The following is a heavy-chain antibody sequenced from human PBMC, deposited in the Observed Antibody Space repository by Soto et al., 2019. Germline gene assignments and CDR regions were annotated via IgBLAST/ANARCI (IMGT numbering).Heavy chain of an antibody. D-gene: IGHD3-10*01. CDR3: AKNIVRGHWYFDL. Sequence: QVQLVESGGGVVQPGKSLRLSCAASGIAFSGCGMFWVRQTPSKGLEWGAAISSDGSQKYYADSVKGRFTISRDNSKNTLYVQMNCRTTEDKAVYYCAKNIVRGHWYFDLWGRGTLVTVSS. CDR2: ISSDGSQK. V-gene: IGHV3-30*18. J-gene: IGHJ2*01. CDR1: GIAFSGCG.